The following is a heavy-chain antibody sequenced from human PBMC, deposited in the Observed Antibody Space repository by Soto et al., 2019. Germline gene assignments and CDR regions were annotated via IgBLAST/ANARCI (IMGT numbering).Heavy chain of an antibody. Sequence: QVQLVQSGAEVKKPGSSVKVSCKASGGTFSSYTISWVRQAPGQGLEWMGRIIPILGIANYAQKFQGRVTXTXXKSTSTAYMELSSLRSEDTAVYYCARSDIVATIFYWGQGTLVTVSS. D-gene: IGHD5-12*01. J-gene: IGHJ4*02. CDR1: GGTFSSYT. V-gene: IGHV1-69*02. CDR3: ARSDIVATIFY. CDR2: IIPILGIA.